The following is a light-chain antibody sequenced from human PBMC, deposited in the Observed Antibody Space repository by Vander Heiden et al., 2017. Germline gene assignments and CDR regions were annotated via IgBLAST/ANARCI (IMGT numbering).Light chain of an antibody. V-gene: IGLV3-9*01. J-gene: IGLJ2*01. Sequence: SYELTQPLSVSVALGQTARITCGGNNIGSKNVHWYQQKPGQARVLVIYRDSNRPSGIPERFSGSNSGNTATLTISRAQAGDEADYYCQVWDSSTVVFGGGTKLTVL. CDR2: RDS. CDR3: QVWDSSTVV. CDR1: NIGSKN.